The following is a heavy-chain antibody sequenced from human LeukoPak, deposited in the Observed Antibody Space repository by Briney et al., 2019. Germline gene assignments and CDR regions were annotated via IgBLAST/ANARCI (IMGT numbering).Heavy chain of an antibody. Sequence: GGSLRLSCAASGFTFSSYGMHWVRQAPGKGLEWVAVIWYDGSNKYYADSVKGRFTISRDNSKNTLYLQMNSLRAEDTAVYYCARDRYGDYVSYNRFDPWGQGTLVTVSS. CDR2: IWYDGSNK. J-gene: IGHJ5*02. D-gene: IGHD4-17*01. CDR1: GFTFSSYG. V-gene: IGHV3-33*01. CDR3: ARDRYGDYVSYNRFDP.